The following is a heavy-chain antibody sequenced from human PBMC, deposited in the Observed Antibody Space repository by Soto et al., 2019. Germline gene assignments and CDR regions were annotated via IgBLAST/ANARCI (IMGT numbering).Heavy chain of an antibody. D-gene: IGHD5-12*01. V-gene: IGHV4-59*01. Sequence: SETLSLTCTVSGGSISSYYWSWIRQPPGKGLEWIGYIYYSGSTNYNPSLKSRVTISVDTSKNQFSLKLSSVTAADTAVYYCARVVDSGYDLGFDYWGQGTLVTVS. CDR3: ARVVDSGYDLGFDY. CDR1: GGSISSYY. CDR2: IYYSGST. J-gene: IGHJ4*02.